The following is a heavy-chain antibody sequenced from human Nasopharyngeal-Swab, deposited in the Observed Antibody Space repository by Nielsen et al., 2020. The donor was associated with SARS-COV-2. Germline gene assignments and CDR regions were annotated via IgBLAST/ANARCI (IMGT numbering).Heavy chain of an antibody. J-gene: IGHJ6*02. CDR3: ARDQNPRPDYAFWSGHIYGMDV. D-gene: IGHD3-3*01. Sequence: ASVKVSCKASGGTFSSYAISWVRQAPGQGLEWMGGIIPIFGTANYAQKFQGRVTITADESTSTAYMELSSLRSEDTAVYYCARDQNPRPDYAFWSGHIYGMDVWGQGTTVTVSS. CDR2: IIPIFGTA. V-gene: IGHV1-69*13. CDR1: GGTFSSYA.